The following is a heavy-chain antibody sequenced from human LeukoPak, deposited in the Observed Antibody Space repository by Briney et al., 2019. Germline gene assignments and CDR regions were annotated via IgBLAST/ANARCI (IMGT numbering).Heavy chain of an antibody. D-gene: IGHD2-8*01. CDR2: IIPIFGTA. CDR1: GGTFSSYA. Sequence: SLKVSCKASGGTFSSYAISWVRQAPGQGLEWMGGIIPIFGTANYAQKFQGRVTITADESTSTAYMELSSLRSEDTAVYYCATVYAEHYYYYYGMDVWGQGTTVTVSS. V-gene: IGHV1-69*13. CDR3: ATVYAEHYYYYYGMDV. J-gene: IGHJ6*02.